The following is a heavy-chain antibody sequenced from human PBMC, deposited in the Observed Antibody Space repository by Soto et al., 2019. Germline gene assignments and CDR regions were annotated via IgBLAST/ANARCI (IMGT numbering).Heavy chain of an antibody. V-gene: IGHV3-66*01. CDR3: ARDFWSPKDKIAVAAAPDDYYMDV. Sequence: GGSLRLSCAASGFTVSSNYMSWVRQAPGKGLEWVSVIYSGGSTYYADSGKGRFTMSRDNPKNTLYLQMNRLRAEDTAVYYCARDFWSPKDKIAVAAAPDDYYMDVWGKGTTVTVSS. CDR2: IYSGGST. D-gene: IGHD6-19*01. J-gene: IGHJ6*03. CDR1: GFTVSSNY.